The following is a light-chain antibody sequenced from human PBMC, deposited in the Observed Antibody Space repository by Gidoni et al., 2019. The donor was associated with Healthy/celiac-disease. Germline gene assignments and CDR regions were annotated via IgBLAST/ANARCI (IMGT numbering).Light chain of an antibody. CDR3: QQYNSYSGT. Sequence: EIQLTQSPSTLSALVGARVTITCRASQSISSWLAWYQQKPGKAPKLLIYKASSLESGVPSRFSGSGSGTEFTLTISSLQPDDFATYYCQQYNSYSGTFGQGTKVEIK. CDR2: KAS. J-gene: IGKJ1*01. CDR1: QSISSW. V-gene: IGKV1-5*03.